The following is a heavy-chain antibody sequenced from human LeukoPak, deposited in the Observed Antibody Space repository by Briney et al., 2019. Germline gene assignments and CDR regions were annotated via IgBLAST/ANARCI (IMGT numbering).Heavy chain of an antibody. CDR3: ARDLGGYSYGSHFDY. CDR1: GFTFSSYS. CDR2: ITTSSSYI. V-gene: IGHV3-21*01. Sequence: GGSLRLSCAASGFTFSSYSLNWVRQAPGKGLEWVSSITTSSSYIYYAGSVKGRFTISRDNAKNSLYLQMNRLRAEDTAVYYCARDLGGYSYGSHFDYWGQGTLVTVSS. D-gene: IGHD5-18*01. J-gene: IGHJ4*02.